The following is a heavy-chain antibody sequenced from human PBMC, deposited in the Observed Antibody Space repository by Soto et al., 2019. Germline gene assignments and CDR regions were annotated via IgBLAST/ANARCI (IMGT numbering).Heavy chain of an antibody. CDR2: IYHSGST. V-gene: IGHV4-30-2*01. CDR3: AGAIAARPLGY. D-gene: IGHD6-6*01. J-gene: IGHJ4*02. Sequence: QLQLQESGSGLVKPSQTLSLTCAVSVGSITSGGYSWSWIRQPPGKGLEWIGYIYHSGSTYYNPSLKSRVTISVDRSKNQFSRKLSSVTAADTAVYYCAGAIAARPLGYWGRGTLVTVSS. CDR1: VGSITSGGYS.